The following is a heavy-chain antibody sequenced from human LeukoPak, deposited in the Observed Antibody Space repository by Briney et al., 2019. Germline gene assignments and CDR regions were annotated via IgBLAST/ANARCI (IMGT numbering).Heavy chain of an antibody. D-gene: IGHD4-11*01. Sequence: GGSLRLSCAASGLTVSSNYMSWVRQAPGKGLEWVRVIYSGCSTSYAEYVKGRFIVSRDNSKSTLYVQMNSLRAEDTAVYYRARPYYSNYYYYGMDVWGQGTTVSVSS. CDR2: IYSGCST. J-gene: IGHJ6*01. CDR3: ARPYYSNYYYYGMDV. CDR1: GLTVSSNY. V-gene: IGHV3-66*01.